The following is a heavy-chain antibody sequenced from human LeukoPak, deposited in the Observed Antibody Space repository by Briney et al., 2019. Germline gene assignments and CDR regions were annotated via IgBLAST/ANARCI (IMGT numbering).Heavy chain of an antibody. Sequence: GGSLRLSCAASGFTFSSYAMSWVRQAPGKGLEWVSAISGSGGSTYYAYSVKGRFTISRDNSKNTLYLQMNSLRAEDTAVYYCAKDPDYGDGGYWGQGTLVTVSS. CDR2: ISGSGGST. D-gene: IGHD4-17*01. J-gene: IGHJ4*02. CDR3: AKDPDYGDGGY. CDR1: GFTFSSYA. V-gene: IGHV3-23*01.